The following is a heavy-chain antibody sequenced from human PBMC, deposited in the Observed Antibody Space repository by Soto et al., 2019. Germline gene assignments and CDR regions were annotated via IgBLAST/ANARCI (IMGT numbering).Heavy chain of an antibody. V-gene: IGHV1-8*01. CDR1: GYTFTSYD. J-gene: IGHJ4*02. CDR2: MNPNSGNT. Sequence: ASVKVSCKASGYTFTSYDINWVRQATGQGLEWMGWMNPNSGNTGYAQKFQGRVTMTRNNSISTAYMELSSLRSEDMAVYYCARFLRSSHTAGYYFDYWGQGTLVPSPQ. D-gene: IGHD2-2*01. CDR3: ARFLRSSHTAGYYFDY.